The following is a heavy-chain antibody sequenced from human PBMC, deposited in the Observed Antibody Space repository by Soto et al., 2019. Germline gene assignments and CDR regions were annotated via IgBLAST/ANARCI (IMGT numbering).Heavy chain of an antibody. J-gene: IGHJ4*02. CDR2: IYPGDSDT. V-gene: IGHV5-51*03. CDR1: GYSFTSYW. CDR3: ARALANLQMATIGDVDY. Sequence: GESLKISCTGSGYSFTSYWIGWVRQMRGKGLEWMGIIYPGDSDTRYSPSFQGQVTISADKSISTAYLQWSSLKASDTARYYCARALANLQMATIGDVDYWGQGTLVTVSS. D-gene: IGHD5-12*01.